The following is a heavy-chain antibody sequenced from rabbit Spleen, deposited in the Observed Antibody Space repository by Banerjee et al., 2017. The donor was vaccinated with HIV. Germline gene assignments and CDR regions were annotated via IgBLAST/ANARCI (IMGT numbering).Heavy chain of an antibody. CDR2: IAGSSSGFT. Sequence: QSLEESGGDLVKPGASLTLTCTASGFTIGSSDYMCWVRQAPGKGLEWISCIAGSSSGFTYSATWARGRFTCSKTSSTTVTLQMTSLTVADTATYFCARDLAGVIGWNFGLWGPGTLVTVS. D-gene: IGHD4-1*01. V-gene: IGHV1S40*01. CDR3: ARDLAGVIGWNFGL. CDR1: GFTIGSSDY. J-gene: IGHJ4*01.